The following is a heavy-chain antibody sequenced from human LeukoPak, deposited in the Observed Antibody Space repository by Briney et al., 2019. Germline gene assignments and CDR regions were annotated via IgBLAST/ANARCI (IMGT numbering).Heavy chain of an antibody. J-gene: IGHJ6*03. D-gene: IGHD6-19*01. CDR3: ARDYSSGWYRVQDFYYMDV. V-gene: IGHV3-48*04. Sequence: PGGSLRLSCAASGFTFSIYSMNWVRQAPGKGLEWVSYISTSSSTIYYADSVKGRFTISRDNAKSSLYLQMNSLRAEDTAVYYCARDYSSGWYRVQDFYYMDVWGKGTTVTVSS. CDR2: ISTSSSTI. CDR1: GFTFSIYS.